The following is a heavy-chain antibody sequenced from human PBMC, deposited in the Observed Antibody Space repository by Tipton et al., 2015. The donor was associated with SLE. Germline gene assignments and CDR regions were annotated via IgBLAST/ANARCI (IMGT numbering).Heavy chain of an antibody. J-gene: IGHJ6*02. CDR2: ITHSGSA. CDR1: GYSISSAYY. Sequence: TLSLTCDVSGYSISSAYYWSWIRQSPGKGLEWIGEITHSGSAKYNPSLKSRVTISVDTSKNQFSLKVNSVTAADTAVYYCARDSTLVYYYGLDVWGQGITVTVAS. D-gene: IGHD2-8*02. CDR3: ARDSTLVYYYGLDV. V-gene: IGHV4-38-2*02.